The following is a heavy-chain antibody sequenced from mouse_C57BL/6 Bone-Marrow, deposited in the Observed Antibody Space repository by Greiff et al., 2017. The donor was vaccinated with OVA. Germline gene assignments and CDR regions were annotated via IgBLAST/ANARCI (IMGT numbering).Heavy chain of an antibody. Sequence: VQLQQPGAELVKPGASVKLSCKASGYTFTSYWMQWVKQRPGQGLEWIGEIDPSDSYTNYNQKFKGKATLTVDTSSSTAYMQLSSLTSEDSAVYYCARSRITTVGDYWGQGTTLTVS. D-gene: IGHD1-1*01. CDR1: GYTFTSYW. J-gene: IGHJ2*01. CDR2: IDPSDSYT. CDR3: ARSRITTVGDY. V-gene: IGHV1-50*01.